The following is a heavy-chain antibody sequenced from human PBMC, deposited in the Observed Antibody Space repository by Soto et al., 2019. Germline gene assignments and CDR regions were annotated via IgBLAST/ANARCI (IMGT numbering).Heavy chain of an antibody. CDR1: GYSISSGYY. CDR2: IYHSGST. CDR3: ARDRGIAYSTSGDV. V-gene: IGHV4-38-2*02. J-gene: IGHJ6*02. D-gene: IGHD6-13*01. Sequence: PSETLSLTCAVSGYSISSGYYWGWIRQPPGKGLEWIGSIYHSGSTYYNPSLKSRVTISVDTSKNQFSLKLNSVTAADTAVYYCARDRGIAYSTSGDVWGQGTTVTVSS.